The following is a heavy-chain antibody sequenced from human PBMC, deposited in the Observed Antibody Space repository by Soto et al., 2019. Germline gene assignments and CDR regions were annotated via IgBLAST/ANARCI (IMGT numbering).Heavy chain of an antibody. V-gene: IGHV3-23*01. Sequence: EVQLLESGGGLVQRGGSLRLSCAASGFTFSRYPMSWVRLAPGKGLEWVSAISSTGGSTYYTDSVKGRFTISRDDSKNTVYLQMNSLRADDTAVYYCANGFSPTYLFHNWGQGTLVTVSS. D-gene: IGHD3-3*01. CDR2: ISSTGGST. CDR1: GFTFSRYP. J-gene: IGHJ4*02. CDR3: ANGFSPTYLFHN.